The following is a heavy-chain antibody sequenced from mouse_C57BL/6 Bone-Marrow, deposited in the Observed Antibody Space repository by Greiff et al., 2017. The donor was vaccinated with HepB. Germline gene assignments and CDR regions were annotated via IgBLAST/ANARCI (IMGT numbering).Heavy chain of an antibody. CDR3: ARKAKVTGTYYAMDY. CDR1: GYTFTSYG. V-gene: IGHV1-81*01. J-gene: IGHJ4*01. D-gene: IGHD4-1*01. Sequence: QVQLQQSGAELARPGASVKLSCKASGYTFTSYGISWVKQRTGQGLEWIGEIYPRIGNTYYNEKFKGKATLTADKSSSTAYMELLSLTSEDSAVYFCARKAKVTGTYYAMDYWGQGTSVTVSS. CDR2: IYPRIGNT.